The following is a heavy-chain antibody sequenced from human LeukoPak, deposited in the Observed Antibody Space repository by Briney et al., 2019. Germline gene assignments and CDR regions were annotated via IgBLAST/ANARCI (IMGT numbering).Heavy chain of an antibody. CDR1: GFSFSVYA. CDR2: ISGSGGRT. D-gene: IGHD3-3*01. Sequence: PGGSLRLSCAASGFSFSVYAMSWVRQAPGKGPEWVSSISGSGGRTYYTNSVKGRFTTSRENFKNTVYLEMNNLGAEDTALYYCAKGGQDFDFWRFDYWGQGNLVIVSS. J-gene: IGHJ4*02. V-gene: IGHV3-23*01. CDR3: AKGGQDFDFWRFDY.